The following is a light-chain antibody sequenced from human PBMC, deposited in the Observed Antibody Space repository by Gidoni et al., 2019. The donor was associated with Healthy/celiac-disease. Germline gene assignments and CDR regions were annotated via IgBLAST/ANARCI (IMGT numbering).Light chain of an antibody. CDR1: QDISTS. Sequence: QMTQSPSSVSASVGDRVTMTCRASQDISTSLAWYQQKSGKAPTLLIYTASNLQSGVPSRFSGSGSGTDFTLTISSLQPEDFATYYCQQASSFPGTFXQXTKVEIK. CDR3: QQASSFPGT. J-gene: IGKJ1*01. V-gene: IGKV1-12*01. CDR2: TAS.